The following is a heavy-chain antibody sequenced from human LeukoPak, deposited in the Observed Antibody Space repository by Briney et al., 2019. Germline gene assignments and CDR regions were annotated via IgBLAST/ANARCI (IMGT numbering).Heavy chain of an antibody. V-gene: IGHV4-4*07. D-gene: IGHD5-18*01. CDR3: ARAGYSYGFSYYYYYMDV. CDR1: GGSISSYY. CDR2: IYTSGST. Sequence: SETLSLTCTVSGGSISSYYWSWIRQPAGKGLEWIGRIYTSGSTNYNPSLKSRVTTSVDTSKNQFSLKLSSVTAADTAVYYCARAGYSYGFSYYYYYMDVWGKGTTVTVSS. J-gene: IGHJ6*03.